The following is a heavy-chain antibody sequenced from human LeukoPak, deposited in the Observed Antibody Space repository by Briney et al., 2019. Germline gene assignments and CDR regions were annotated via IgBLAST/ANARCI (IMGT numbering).Heavy chain of an antibody. V-gene: IGHV3-23*01. Sequence: GGSLRLSCAASGFTFSSSAMSWVRQAPGKGLEWVSAISGSGGSTYYADSVKGRFTISRDNSKNTLYLQMNSLRAEDTAVYYCAKAGGTYYYDSSGYYYSYWGQGTLVTVSS. CDR2: ISGSGGST. CDR3: AKAGGTYYYDSSGYYYSY. CDR1: GFTFSSSA. J-gene: IGHJ4*02. D-gene: IGHD3-22*01.